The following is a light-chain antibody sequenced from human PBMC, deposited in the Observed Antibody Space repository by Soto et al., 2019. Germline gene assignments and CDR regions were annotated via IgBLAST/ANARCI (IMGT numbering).Light chain of an antibody. Sequence: QLVLTQSPSASASLGASVKLTCTLSSGHSSYAIAWHQQQPEKGPRYLMNLNSDGSHSKGDGIPDRFSGSSSGAERYLTISSLQSEDEADYYCQTGGTGVVFGGGTKLTVL. V-gene: IGLV4-69*01. CDR2: LNSDGSH. CDR3: QTGGTGVV. CDR1: SGHSSYA. J-gene: IGLJ2*01.